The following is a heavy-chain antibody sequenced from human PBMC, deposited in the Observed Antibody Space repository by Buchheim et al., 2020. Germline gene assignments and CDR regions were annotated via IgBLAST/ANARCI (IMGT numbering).Heavy chain of an antibody. D-gene: IGHD3-10*01. Sequence: QVQLVESEGGVVQPGRSLRLSCAASGFTFSSYGMHWVRQAPGKGLEWVAVISYDGSNKYYADSVEGRFTISRDNSKNTLYLQMNSLRAEDTAVYYCAKDRFSLAGLGSGSYYNGWGQGTL. CDR1: GFTFSSYG. CDR3: AKDRFSLAGLGSGSYYNG. V-gene: IGHV3-30*18. J-gene: IGHJ4*02. CDR2: ISYDGSNK.